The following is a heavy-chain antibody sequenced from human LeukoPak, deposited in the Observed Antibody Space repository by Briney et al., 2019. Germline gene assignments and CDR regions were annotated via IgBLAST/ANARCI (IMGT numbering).Heavy chain of an antibody. V-gene: IGHV3-53*01. D-gene: IGHD3-10*01. CDR2: IYSSGST. CDR3: ARGPPYGSGSSNFDY. J-gene: IGHJ4*02. Sequence: GGSLRLSCVASGFTVSSNYMSWVRQAPGKGLVCVSFIYSSGSTYYADSVKGRFTLSRDKSKNTMYLQMNSLRAEDTAIYYCARGPPYGSGSSNFDYWGQGTLVAVSS. CDR1: GFTVSSNY.